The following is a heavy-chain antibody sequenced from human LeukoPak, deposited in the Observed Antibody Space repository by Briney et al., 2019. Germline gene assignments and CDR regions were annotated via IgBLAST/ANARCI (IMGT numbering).Heavy chain of an antibody. D-gene: IGHD3-22*01. CDR3: ARDLSYDSSGYYYTPDAFDI. Sequence: SETLSLTCTVSGGSMSPYHWGWIRQPPGKGLEWTGYIYYSGSTNYNPSLNSRVTISVDTSKNQFSLKLSSVTAADTAVYYCARDLSYDSSGYYYTPDAFDIWGQGTMVTVSS. CDR2: IYYSGST. CDR1: GGSMSPYH. J-gene: IGHJ3*02. V-gene: IGHV4-59*01.